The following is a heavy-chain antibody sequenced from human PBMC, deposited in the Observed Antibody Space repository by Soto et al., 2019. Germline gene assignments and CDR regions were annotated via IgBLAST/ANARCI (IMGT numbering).Heavy chain of an antibody. CDR2: IYYSGTT. V-gene: IGHV4-39*01. CDR1: GGSISSSNHY. D-gene: IGHD4-17*01. Sequence: QLQLQESGPGLVKPSETLSLTCTVSGGSISSSNHYWGWIRQPPGKGLEWIGSIYYSGTTYYKPSPKSRLTISVDTSKNQFSLRLSSVIAADTAVYYCARRDFYGGNFDLWGRGTLVTVSS. CDR3: ARRDFYGGNFDL. J-gene: IGHJ2*01.